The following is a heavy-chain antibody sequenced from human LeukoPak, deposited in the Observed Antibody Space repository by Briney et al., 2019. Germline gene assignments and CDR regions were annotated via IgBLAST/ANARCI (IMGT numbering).Heavy chain of an antibody. CDR1: GGSISSSSYY. CDR2: IYYSGST. V-gene: IGHV4-39*07. Sequence: KSSETLSLTCTVSGGSISSSSYYWGWIRQPPGKGLEWIGSIYYSGSTYYNPSLKSRVTISVDTSKNQFSLKLSSVTAADTAVYYCARSSQAVGLDAFDIWGQGTMVTVSS. CDR3: ARSSQAVGLDAFDI. D-gene: IGHD1-26*01. J-gene: IGHJ3*02.